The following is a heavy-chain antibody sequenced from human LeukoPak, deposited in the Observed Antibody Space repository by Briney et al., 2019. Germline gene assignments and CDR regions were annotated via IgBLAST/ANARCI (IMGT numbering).Heavy chain of an antibody. Sequence: GGSLRLSCAASGFTFSSYSMNWVRQAPGKGLEWVSYISSSSSTIYYADSVKGRFTIPRDNAKNSLYLQMNSLRAEDTAVYYCARAGEQQWRGNWFDPWGQGTLVTVSS. CDR1: GFTFSSYS. D-gene: IGHD6-19*01. V-gene: IGHV3-48*01. J-gene: IGHJ5*02. CDR2: ISSSSSTI. CDR3: ARAGEQQWRGNWFDP.